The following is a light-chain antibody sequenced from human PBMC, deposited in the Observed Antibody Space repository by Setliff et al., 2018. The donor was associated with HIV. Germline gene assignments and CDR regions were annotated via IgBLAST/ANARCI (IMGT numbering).Light chain of an antibody. CDR1: DNDVGGYDY. CDR3: NSFTTSSTYV. J-gene: IGLJ1*01. CDR2: DVS. V-gene: IGLV2-14*03. Sequence: QSALTQPASVSGSPGQSIAISCTGTDNDVGGYDYVSWYQQHPGRAPKLMIYDVSNRPSGVSNRFSGSKSGNTASLTISGLQTEDEADYYCNSFTTSSTYVFGTGTKVTVL.